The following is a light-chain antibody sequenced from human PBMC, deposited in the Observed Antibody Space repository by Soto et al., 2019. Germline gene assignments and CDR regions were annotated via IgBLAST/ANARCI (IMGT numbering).Light chain of an antibody. J-gene: IGLJ2*01. Sequence: QSALTQPPSASGSPGQSVTISCTGTSSDVGAYNYVSWYQQHPGEAPKVMIYEVSKRPSGVPDRFSGSKSGNTASLTVSGLQAEDEAGSYCSSYADSDNVLFGGGTKLTVL. V-gene: IGLV2-8*01. CDR3: SSYADSDNVL. CDR1: SSDVGAYNY. CDR2: EVS.